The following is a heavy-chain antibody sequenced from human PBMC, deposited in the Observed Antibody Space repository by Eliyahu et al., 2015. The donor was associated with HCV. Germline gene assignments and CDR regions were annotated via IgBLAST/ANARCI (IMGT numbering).Heavy chain of an antibody. CDR1: GNNLXELS. D-gene: IGHD2-21*01. CDR2: FDPEGDKI. CDR3: ATAPRHCGGGTCFSGYLYAMDV. V-gene: IGHV1-24*01. J-gene: IGHJ6*02. Sequence: QVQLVQSGAEVKKPGASVKASCKVSGNNLXELSXHXVRQAHGKGLEXMGGFDPEGDKIIYAQKFRGRVAMTEDTSTDTAYMELSSLRSEDTAVYYCATAPRHCGGGTCFSGYLYAMDVWGQGTTVTVSS.